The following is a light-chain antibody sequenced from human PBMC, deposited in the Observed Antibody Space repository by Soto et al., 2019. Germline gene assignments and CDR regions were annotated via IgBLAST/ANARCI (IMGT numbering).Light chain of an antibody. CDR2: EAS. J-gene: IGKJ1*01. V-gene: IGKV1-5*03. Sequence: DVQMTQSPSTLTASVGDRVTITCRASQSISSWLAWYQQKPGKAPKLLIYEASGLENGVPSRFSGSGSGTEFTLTISSLQPDDFATYYCQQYYSYRTFGQGTKLEIK. CDR3: QQYYSYRT. CDR1: QSISSW.